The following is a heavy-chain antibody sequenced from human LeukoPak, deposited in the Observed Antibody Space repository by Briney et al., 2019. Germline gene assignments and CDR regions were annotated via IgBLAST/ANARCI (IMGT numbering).Heavy chain of an antibody. D-gene: IGHD3-9*01. CDR2: ISGTGGST. Sequence: GGSLRLSCAASGFTFSSYVMNWVRQAPGKGLEWVSSISGTGGSTFYADSVKGRFTISRDNSKNTLYLQMNSLRAEDTAVYYCARDGDYDILIGFNWFDPWGQGTLVTVSS. J-gene: IGHJ5*02. CDR3: ARDGDYDILIGFNWFDP. CDR1: GFTFSSYV. V-gene: IGHV3-23*01.